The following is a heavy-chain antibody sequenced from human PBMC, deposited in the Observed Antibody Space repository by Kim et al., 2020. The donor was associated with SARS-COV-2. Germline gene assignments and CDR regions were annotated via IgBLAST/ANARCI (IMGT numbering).Heavy chain of an antibody. CDR1: GGSISSYY. CDR2: IYYSGST. Sequence: SETLSLTCTVSGGSISSYYWSWIRQPPGKGLEWIGYIYYSGSTNYNPSLKSRVTISVDTSKNQFSLKLSSVTAADTAVYYCARDLYSSSWFNWFDPWGQGTLVTVYS. D-gene: IGHD6-13*01. J-gene: IGHJ5*02. CDR3: ARDLYSSSWFNWFDP. V-gene: IGHV4-59*01.